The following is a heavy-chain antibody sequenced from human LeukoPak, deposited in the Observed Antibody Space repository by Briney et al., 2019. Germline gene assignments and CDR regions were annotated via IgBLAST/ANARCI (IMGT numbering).Heavy chain of an antibody. D-gene: IGHD3-22*01. CDR3: AKGHYDSSGYRPEYFQH. CDR1: GFTFSSYA. CDR2: ISGSGGST. V-gene: IGHV3-23*01. Sequence: GGSLRLSCAASGFTFSSYAMSWVRQAPGKGLEWVSAISGSGGSTYYADSVKGRFTISRDNSKYTLYLQMNSLRAEDTAVYYCAKGHYDSSGYRPEYFQHWGQGTLVTVSS. J-gene: IGHJ1*01.